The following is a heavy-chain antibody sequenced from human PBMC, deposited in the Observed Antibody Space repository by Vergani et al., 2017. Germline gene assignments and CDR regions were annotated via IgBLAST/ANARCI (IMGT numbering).Heavy chain of an antibody. V-gene: IGHV4-61*02. Sequence: QVQLQESGPGLVKPSQTLSLTCTVSGGSISSGSYYWSWIRQPAGKGLEWIGRIYTSGSTNYNPSLKSRVTISVDTSKNQFSLKLSSVTAAGAAVSYCARETGYSSAGRLDPWGQGTLVTVSS. CDR1: GGSISSGSYY. CDR3: ARETGYSSAGRLDP. J-gene: IGHJ5*02. CDR2: IYTSGST. D-gene: IGHD6-19*01.